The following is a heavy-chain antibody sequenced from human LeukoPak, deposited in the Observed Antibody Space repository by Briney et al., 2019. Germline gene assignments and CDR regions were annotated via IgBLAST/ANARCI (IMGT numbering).Heavy chain of an antibody. D-gene: IGHD1-26*01. Sequence: ASVKVSCKASGYTFTSYAMHWVRQAPGQRLEWMGWINAGNGNTEYSQKFQGRVTITRDTSASTAYMELSSLRSEDTAVYYCARVRIVGATGGYYFDYWGQGTLVTVSS. CDR1: GYTFTSYA. J-gene: IGHJ4*02. CDR2: INAGNGNT. CDR3: ARVRIVGATGGYYFDY. V-gene: IGHV1-3*01.